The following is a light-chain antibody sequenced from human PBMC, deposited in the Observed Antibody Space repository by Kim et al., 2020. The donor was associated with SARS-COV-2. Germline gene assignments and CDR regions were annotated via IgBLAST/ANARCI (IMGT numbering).Light chain of an antibody. V-gene: IGLV3-1*01. Sequence: SYELTQPPSVSVSPGQTASITCSGEKLGDKYACWYQQKPGQSPVLVIYQDSKRPSGIPERFSGSNSGNTATLTISGTQAMDEADYYCQAWDSALMVFGGG. CDR2: QDS. J-gene: IGLJ2*01. CDR1: KLGDKY. CDR3: QAWDSALMV.